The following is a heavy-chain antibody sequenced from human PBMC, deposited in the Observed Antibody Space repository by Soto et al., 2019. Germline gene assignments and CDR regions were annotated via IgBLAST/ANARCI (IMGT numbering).Heavy chain of an antibody. Sequence: QVQLVESGGGVVQPGRSLRLSCAASGFTFSSYGMHWVRQAPGKGLEWVAVISYDGSNKYYADSVKGRFTISRDNSKNAVCLQMNSLRAEDTAVYYCAEDFVLASGLVSGWVGGDYWGQGTLVTVSS. D-gene: IGHD6-19*01. J-gene: IGHJ4*02. V-gene: IGHV3-30*18. CDR2: ISYDGSNK. CDR3: AEDFVLASGLVSGWVGGDY. CDR1: GFTFSSYG.